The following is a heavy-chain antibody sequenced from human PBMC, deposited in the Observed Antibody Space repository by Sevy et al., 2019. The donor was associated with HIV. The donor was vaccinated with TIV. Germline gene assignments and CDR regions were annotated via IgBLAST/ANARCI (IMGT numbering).Heavy chain of an antibody. CDR3: AKDIRAITMVRGLTFDP. J-gene: IGHJ5*02. CDR1: GFTFDDYA. D-gene: IGHD3-10*01. CDR2: ISWNSGSI. Sequence: GGSLRLSCAASGFTFDDYAMHWVRQAPGKGLEWVSGISWNSGSIGYADSVKGRFTISRDNAKNSLYLQMNILRAEDTALYYCAKDIRAITMVRGLTFDPWGQGTLVTVSS. V-gene: IGHV3-9*01.